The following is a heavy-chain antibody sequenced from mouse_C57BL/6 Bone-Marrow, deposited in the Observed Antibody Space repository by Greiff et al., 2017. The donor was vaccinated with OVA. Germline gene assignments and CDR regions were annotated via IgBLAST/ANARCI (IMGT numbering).Heavy chain of an antibody. V-gene: IGHV1-39*01. D-gene: IGHD2-3*01. Sequence: VQLQQSGPELVKPGASVKISCKASGYSFTDYNMNWVKQSNGKSLEWIGVINPNYGTTSYNQKFKGKATLTVDQSSSTAYMQLNSLTYEDSAVYDGARYDDGYYEGVYAMGYWGQGTSVTVAA. CDR3: ARYDDGYYEGVYAMGY. J-gene: IGHJ4*01. CDR2: INPNYGTT. CDR1: GYSFTDYN.